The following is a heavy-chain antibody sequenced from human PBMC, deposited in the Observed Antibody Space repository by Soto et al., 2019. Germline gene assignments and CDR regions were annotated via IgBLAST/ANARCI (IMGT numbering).Heavy chain of an antibody. D-gene: IGHD2-2*01. Sequence: PGGSLRLSCAASGFTFSYYSMNWVRQAPGKGLEWVSSISSGSDYIYYADSVKGRFTISSDNAKNSLYLQMNSLGAEDTAVYYCARLYCSSSSCYAGDYWGQGTLVTVSS. CDR2: ISSGSDYI. J-gene: IGHJ4*02. CDR3: ARLYCSSSSCYAGDY. V-gene: IGHV3-21*01. CDR1: GFTFSYYS.